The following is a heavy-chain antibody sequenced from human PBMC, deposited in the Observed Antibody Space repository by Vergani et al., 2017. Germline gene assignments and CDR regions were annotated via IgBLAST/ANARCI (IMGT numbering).Heavy chain of an antibody. CDR3: AREDRQLEPYVMDV. CDR2: IYYSGST. Sequence: QVQLQESGPGLVKPSQTLSLTCTVSGSSISSGGYYWSWIRQHPGKGLEWIGYIYYSGSTYYNPSLKSRVTISVDTSKNQFSLKLSSVTAADTAVYYCAREDRQLEPYVMDVWGKGTTVTVSS. J-gene: IGHJ6*03. V-gene: IGHV4-31*03. D-gene: IGHD1-1*01. CDR1: GSSISSGGYY.